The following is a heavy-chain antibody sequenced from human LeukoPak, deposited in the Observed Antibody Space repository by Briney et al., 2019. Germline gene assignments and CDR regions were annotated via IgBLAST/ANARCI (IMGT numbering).Heavy chain of an antibody. J-gene: IGHJ3*02. CDR2: MNQAGNEK. V-gene: IGHV3-7*05. Sequence: GGSLRLSCAASGYTFSSYWMSWIRQAPGKGLEWVANMNQAGNEKYYVDSVEGRFTISRDNAKSSLYLQMNSLRAEDTAVYYCACPRGWHGYGAYDIWGQGTMVTVSS. D-gene: IGHD6-19*01. CDR1: GYTFSSYW. CDR3: ACPRGWHGYGAYDI.